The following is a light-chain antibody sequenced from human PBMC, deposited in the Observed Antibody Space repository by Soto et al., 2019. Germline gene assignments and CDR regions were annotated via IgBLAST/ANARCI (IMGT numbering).Light chain of an antibody. CDR3: QQVKSYPRT. J-gene: IGKJ4*01. CDR1: QAITHN. CDR2: QES. V-gene: IGKV1-9*01. Sequence: DIQLTQAPCFLSASVGDRVTITCRASQAITHNLAWYQQKPGKHPNLLIYQESTLKSGVPSRFSGSKSGTQFTPTIDSLQPEDFATYYCQQVKSYPRTFGGGTKVEIK.